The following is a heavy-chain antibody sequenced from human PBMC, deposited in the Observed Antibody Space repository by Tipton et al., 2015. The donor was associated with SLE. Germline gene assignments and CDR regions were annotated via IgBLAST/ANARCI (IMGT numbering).Heavy chain of an antibody. D-gene: IGHD6-13*01. Sequence: TLSLTCTVSGGSRGSISRHYWSWIRQPPGTGLECIGYIYYSGSTNYNPSPKSRVTISVDTSKNRFSLKLSSVTAADTAVYYCARPLAAAGPLSFDYWGQGTLVTVSS. CDR3: ARPLAAAGPLSFDY. CDR1: GGSRGSISRHY. J-gene: IGHJ4*02. V-gene: IGHV4-59*11. CDR2: IYYSGST.